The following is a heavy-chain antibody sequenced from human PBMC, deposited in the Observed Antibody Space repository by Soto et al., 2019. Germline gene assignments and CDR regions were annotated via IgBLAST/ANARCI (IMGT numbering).Heavy chain of an antibody. CDR2: IYYSGST. D-gene: IGHD1-26*01. J-gene: IGHJ4*02. Sequence: SETLSLTCTVSGGSISSYYWSWIRQPPGKGLEWIGYIYYSGSTNYNPSLKSRVTISVDTSKNQFSLKLSSVTAADTAVYYCARPVYRANFDYWGQGTLVTVSS. CDR3: ARPVYRANFDY. CDR1: GGSISSYY. V-gene: IGHV4-59*01.